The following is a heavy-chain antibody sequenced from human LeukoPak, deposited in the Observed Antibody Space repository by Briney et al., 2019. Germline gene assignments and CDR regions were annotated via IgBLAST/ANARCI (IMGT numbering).Heavy chain of an antibody. D-gene: IGHD3-3*01. Sequence: ASVKVSCKASGYTFTSYAMNWVRQAPGQGLEWMGWINTNTGNPTYAQGFTGRFVFSLDTPVSTAYLQISSLKAEDTAVYYCARVDNDFWSGYVPDYWGQGTLVTVSS. CDR1: GYTFTSYA. V-gene: IGHV7-4-1*02. CDR2: INTNTGNP. J-gene: IGHJ4*02. CDR3: ARVDNDFWSGYVPDY.